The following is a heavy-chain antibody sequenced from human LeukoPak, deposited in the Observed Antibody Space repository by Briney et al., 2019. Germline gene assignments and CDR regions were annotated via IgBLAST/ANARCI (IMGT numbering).Heavy chain of an antibody. CDR2: ISAYNGNT. Sequence: ASVKVSCKASGYTFTSYGIGWVRQAPGQGLEWMGWISAYNGNTNYAQKLQGRVTMTTDTSTSTAYMELRSLRSDDTAVYYCARAGLGSSGRYSAFDIWGQGTMVTVSS. V-gene: IGHV1-18*01. J-gene: IGHJ3*02. CDR3: ARAGLGSSGRYSAFDI. D-gene: IGHD6-19*01. CDR1: GYTFTSYG.